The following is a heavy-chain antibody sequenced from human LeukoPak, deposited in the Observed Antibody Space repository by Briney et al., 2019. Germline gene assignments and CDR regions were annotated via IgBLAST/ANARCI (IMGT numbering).Heavy chain of an antibody. J-gene: IGHJ4*02. D-gene: IGHD6-13*01. V-gene: IGHV3-48*01. CDR1: GFTFSSYG. Sequence: GGSLRLSCAASGFTFSSYGMNWVRQAPGKGLEWVSYISSSSSTIYYADSVKGRFTISRDNAKNSLYLQMNSLRAEDTAVYYGAREAMHSRSWYEYWGQGNLVTASS. CDR3: AREAMHSRSWYEY. CDR2: ISSSSSTI.